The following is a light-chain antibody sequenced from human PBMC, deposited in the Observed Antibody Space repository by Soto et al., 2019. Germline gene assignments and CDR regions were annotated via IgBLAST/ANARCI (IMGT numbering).Light chain of an antibody. CDR1: QSVTARY. V-gene: IGKV3-20*01. Sequence: EIVLTQSPGTLSLSPGERATLSCKARQSVTARYLAWYQQRRGQAPTLLIYGAAVRAPGIPDRFSGGGSGTDFTLTISRMEPEDFAVYYCQQYGSSPCTFGPGTKVDIK. J-gene: IGKJ3*01. CDR3: QQYGSSPCT. CDR2: GAA.